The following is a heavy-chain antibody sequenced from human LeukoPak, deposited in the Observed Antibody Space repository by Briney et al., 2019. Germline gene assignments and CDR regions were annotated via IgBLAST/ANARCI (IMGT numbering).Heavy chain of an antibody. CDR2: IYYSGNT. Sequence: SETLSLTCTVSGGSISIYYWSWIRQPPGRGVEWIGYIYYSGNTNYNPSLKSRVTISVDTSKNQFSLKLNSVTAADTAMYYCARTMVRGVTRSYYFDYWGQGTLVTVSS. D-gene: IGHD3-10*01. CDR3: ARTMVRGVTRSYYFDY. J-gene: IGHJ4*02. CDR1: GGSISIYY. V-gene: IGHV4-59*01.